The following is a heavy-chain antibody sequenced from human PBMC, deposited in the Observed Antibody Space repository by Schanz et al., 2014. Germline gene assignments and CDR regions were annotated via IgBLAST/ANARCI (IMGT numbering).Heavy chain of an antibody. V-gene: IGHV3-30*03. D-gene: IGHD1-26*01. CDR2: ISDDGSNH. Sequence: QVQLVESGGGVVQPGRSLRLSCAASGFNFSSYGMHWVRQAPGKGLEWVAVISDDGSNHYYPDSVKGRFAISRDNSKDTLYLQMNSLRTEDTAVYYCAGDWASGRYYSDYWGQGTLVTVSS. CDR3: AGDWASGRYYSDY. J-gene: IGHJ4*02. CDR1: GFNFSSYG.